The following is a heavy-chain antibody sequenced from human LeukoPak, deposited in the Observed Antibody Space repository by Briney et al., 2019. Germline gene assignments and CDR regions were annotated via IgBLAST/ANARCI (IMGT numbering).Heavy chain of an antibody. V-gene: IGHV3-7*04. CDR2: IEQDGSEK. CDR1: GFTFSSYW. Sequence: PGGSPRLSCAVSGFTFSSYWMTWVRQAPGKGLEWVANIEQDGSEKYYVDSVKGRFTISRDNAKNSQYLQMNSLRAEDTAVYYCARGINWFDPWGQGTLVTVSS. D-gene: IGHD2-15*01. CDR3: ARGINWFDP. J-gene: IGHJ5*02.